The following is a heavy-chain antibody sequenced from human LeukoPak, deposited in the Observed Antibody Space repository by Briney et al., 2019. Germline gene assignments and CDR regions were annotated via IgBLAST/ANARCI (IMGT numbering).Heavy chain of an antibody. CDR2: INSDGSST. CDR1: GFTFSSYR. CDR3: SSLYYYDSSGYLPFDY. D-gene: IGHD3-22*01. Sequence: GGSLRLSCAASGFTFSSYRMHWVRQAPGKGLVWVSRINSDGSSTSYADSVKGRFTIPRDNVKNTLYLQMNSLRAEDTAVYYCSSLYYYDSSGYLPFDYWGQGTLVTVSS. J-gene: IGHJ4*02. V-gene: IGHV3-74*01.